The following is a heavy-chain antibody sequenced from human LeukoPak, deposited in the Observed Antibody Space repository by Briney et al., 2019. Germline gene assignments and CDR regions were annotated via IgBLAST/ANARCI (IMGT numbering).Heavy chain of an antibody. CDR3: ARECSGGSCPYYYYYGMDV. D-gene: IGHD2-15*01. V-gene: IGHV4-39*07. Sequence: SETLSLTCTASGGSISSSSYYWGWIRQPPGKGLEWIGSIYYSGSTYYNPSLKSRVTISVDTSKNQFSLKLSSVTAADTAVYYCARECSGGSCPYYYYYGMDVWGQGATVTVSS. CDR2: IYYSGST. J-gene: IGHJ6*02. CDR1: GGSISSSSYY.